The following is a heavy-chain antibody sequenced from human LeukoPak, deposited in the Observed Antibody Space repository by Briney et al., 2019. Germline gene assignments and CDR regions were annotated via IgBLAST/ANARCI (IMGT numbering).Heavy chain of an antibody. J-gene: IGHJ4*02. CDR3: ARVAPGNGYSDY. CDR2: ITSSSSYI. Sequence: GGSLRLSCAASGFTFSTYSMNWVRQPPGKGLEWVSSITSSSSYIYYADSVKGRFTVSRDNAKNSLYLQMQSLRAEDTAVYYCARVAPGNGYSDYWGQGTLVTVSS. D-gene: IGHD6-13*01. CDR1: GFTFSTYS. V-gene: IGHV3-21*01.